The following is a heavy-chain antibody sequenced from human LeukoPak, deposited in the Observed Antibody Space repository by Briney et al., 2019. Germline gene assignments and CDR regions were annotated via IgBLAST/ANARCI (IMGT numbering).Heavy chain of an antibody. J-gene: IGHJ6*03. CDR1: GYSFSDYW. V-gene: IGHV5-51*01. CDR2: IYPGDSDI. CDR3: ARRGLRWFGETPYYYMDV. Sequence: PGESLKISCKGSGYSFSDYWIGWVRQMPGKGLEWMGIIYPGDSDIRYSPSFQGQVTISADKSISTAYLQWSNLKASDTAMYYCARRGLRWFGETPYYYMDVWGKGTTVTVSS. D-gene: IGHD3-10*01.